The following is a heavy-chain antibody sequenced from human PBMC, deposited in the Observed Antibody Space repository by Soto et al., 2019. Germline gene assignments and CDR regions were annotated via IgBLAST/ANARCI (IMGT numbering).Heavy chain of an antibody. D-gene: IGHD2-15*01. V-gene: IGHV4-39*01. J-gene: IGHJ6*02. CDR1: GGSISSSSYY. CDR2: IYYSGST. Sequence: PSETLSLTCTVSGGSISSSSYYWGWIRQPPGKGLEWIGSIYYSGSTYYNPSLKSRVTISVDTSKNQFSLKLSSVTAADTAVYYCASGVVVVAATDYYYYYGMDVWGQGTTVT. CDR3: ASGVVVVAATDYYYYYGMDV.